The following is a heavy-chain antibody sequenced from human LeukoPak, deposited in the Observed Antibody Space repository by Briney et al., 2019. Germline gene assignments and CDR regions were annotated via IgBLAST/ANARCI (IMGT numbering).Heavy chain of an antibody. CDR1: GFTFDDYG. CDR3: ARARRAPMVRGVIIWFDP. D-gene: IGHD3-10*01. J-gene: IGHJ5*02. V-gene: IGHV3-20*04. CDR2: INWNGGST. Sequence: PGGSLRLSCAASGFTFDDYGMSWVRQAPGKGLEWVSGINWNGGSTGYADSVKGRFTISRDNAKNSLYLQMNSLRAEDTALYYCARARRAPMVRGVIIWFDPWGQGTLVTVSS.